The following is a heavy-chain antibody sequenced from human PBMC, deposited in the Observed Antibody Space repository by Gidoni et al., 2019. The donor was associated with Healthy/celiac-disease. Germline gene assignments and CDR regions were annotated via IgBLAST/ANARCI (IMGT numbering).Heavy chain of an antibody. CDR2: IYYSGST. D-gene: IGHD3-3*01. J-gene: IGHJ6*02. CDR3: ASVFGVDSYYYYGMDV. V-gene: IGHV4-59*01. CDR1: GGSISSYY. Sequence: QVQLQESGPGLVKPSETLSLTCTVSGGSISSYYWSWIRQPPGKGLEWIGYIYYSGSTNYNPSLKSRVTISVDTSKNQFSLKLSSVTAADTAVYYCASVFGVDSYYYYGMDVWGQGTTVTVSS.